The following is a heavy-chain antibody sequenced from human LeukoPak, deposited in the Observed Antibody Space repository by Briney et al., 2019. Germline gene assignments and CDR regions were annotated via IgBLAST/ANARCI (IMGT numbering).Heavy chain of an antibody. V-gene: IGHV1-2*02. CDR2: INPNTGGT. Sequence: GASVKVSCKASGYTFTGYYIHWVRQAPGQGLEWMGWINPNTGGTNSAQNFQGRVTMTTDTSTSTAYMELRSLRSDDTAVYYCARHLPYGDYDSYFDYWGQGTLVTVSS. J-gene: IGHJ4*02. CDR1: GYTFTGYY. CDR3: ARHLPYGDYDSYFDY. D-gene: IGHD4-17*01.